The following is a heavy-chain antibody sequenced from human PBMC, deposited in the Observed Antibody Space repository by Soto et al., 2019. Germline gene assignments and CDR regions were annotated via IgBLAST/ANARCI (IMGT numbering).Heavy chain of an antibody. Sequence: NPSETLSLTCSVSGDSISNLDYFWAWIRQPPGQALEYIGYTYKSATTYYNPSFESRVAISVDTSKSQFSLNVTSVTAADTAVYFCARGRYCLTGRCFPNWFDSWGQGALVTVSS. D-gene: IGHD7-27*01. CDR3: ARGRYCLTGRCFPNWFDS. CDR1: GDSISNLDYF. CDR2: TYKSATT. J-gene: IGHJ5*01. V-gene: IGHV4-30-4*01.